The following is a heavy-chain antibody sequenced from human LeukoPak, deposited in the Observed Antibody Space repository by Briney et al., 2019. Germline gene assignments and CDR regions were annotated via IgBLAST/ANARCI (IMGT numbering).Heavy chain of an antibody. D-gene: IGHD3-3*01. Sequence: PSETLSLTCTVSGGSISSGDYYWSWIRQPPGEGLEWIGYIYYSGSTYYNPSLKSRVTISVDTSKNQFSLKLSSVTAADTAVYYCARRMPDFWSGYLYYFDYWGQGTLVTVSS. V-gene: IGHV4-30-4*08. J-gene: IGHJ4*02. CDR3: ARRMPDFWSGYLYYFDY. CDR1: GGSISSGDYY. CDR2: IYYSGST.